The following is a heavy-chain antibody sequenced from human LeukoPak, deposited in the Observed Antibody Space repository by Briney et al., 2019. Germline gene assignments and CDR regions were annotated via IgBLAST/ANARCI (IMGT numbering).Heavy chain of an antibody. Sequence: SVKVSCKASGDTFSSYAISWVRQAPGQGLEWMGLIIPIFGTPNYALKFQGRVTITADESTSTAYMELSSLRSEDTAVYYCAREGGLYCSSTSCNMRNWFDPWGQGTLVTVSS. CDR3: AREGGLYCSSTSCNMRNWFDP. CDR1: GDTFSSYA. D-gene: IGHD2-2*01. CDR2: IIPIFGTP. J-gene: IGHJ5*02. V-gene: IGHV1-69*13.